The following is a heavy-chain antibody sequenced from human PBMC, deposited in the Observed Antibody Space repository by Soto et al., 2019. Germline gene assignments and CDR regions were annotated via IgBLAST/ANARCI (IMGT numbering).Heavy chain of an antibody. D-gene: IGHD3-9*01. Sequence: PSETLSLTCAVSGGSISSGDYSWSWLRPPPGKGLEWIGEINHSGSTNYNPSLKSRVTISVDTSKNQFSLKLSSVTAADTAVYYCARGRELMKLRYFDWPFGYWGQGTLVTVSS. V-gene: IGHV4-30-2*01. J-gene: IGHJ4*02. CDR3: ARGRELMKLRYFDWPFGY. CDR1: GGSISSGDYS. CDR2: INHSGST.